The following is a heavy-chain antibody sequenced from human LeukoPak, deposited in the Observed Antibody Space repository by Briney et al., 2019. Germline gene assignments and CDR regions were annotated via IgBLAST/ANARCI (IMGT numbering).Heavy chain of an antibody. D-gene: IGHD3-22*01. V-gene: IGHV4-61*02. CDR3: ARAPLWDYDSSGYYYFDY. CDR1: GGSISSGSYY. J-gene: IGHJ4*02. Sequence: TLSLTCTVSGGSISSGSYYWSWIRQPAGKGLEWVGRIYTSGSTNYNPSLKSRVTISVDTSKNQFSLKLSSVTAADTAVYYCARAPLWDYDSSGYYYFDYWGQGTLVTVPS. CDR2: IYTSGST.